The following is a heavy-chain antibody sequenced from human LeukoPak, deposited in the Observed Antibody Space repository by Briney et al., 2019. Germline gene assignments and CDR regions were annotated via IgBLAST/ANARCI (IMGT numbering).Heavy chain of an antibody. D-gene: IGHD2-2*01. J-gene: IGHJ5*02. CDR1: GFSISSGYY. Sequence: PSETLSLTCAVSGFSISSGYYWSWIRQPPGKGLEWIGEINHSGSTNYNPSLKSRVTISVDTSKNQFSLKLSSVTAADTAVYYCATSTDIVVVPAARGYNWFDPWGQGTLVTVSS. V-gene: IGHV4-34*01. CDR3: ATSTDIVVVPAARGYNWFDP. CDR2: INHSGST.